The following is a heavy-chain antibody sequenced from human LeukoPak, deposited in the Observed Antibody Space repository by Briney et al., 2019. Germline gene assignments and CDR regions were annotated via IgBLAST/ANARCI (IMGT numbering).Heavy chain of an antibody. Sequence: ASVKVSCKASGYTFSGYYTHWVRRAPGQGFEWMGRIDSNSGGTNYAQNFQGRVTMTRDTSISTVYMVLISLRSDDTAVYYCAREMNYDDYRTSDYWGQGTLVTVSS. D-gene: IGHD4-17*01. J-gene: IGHJ4*02. CDR3: AREMNYDDYRTSDY. CDR1: GYTFSGYY. CDR2: IDSNSGGT. V-gene: IGHV1-2*02.